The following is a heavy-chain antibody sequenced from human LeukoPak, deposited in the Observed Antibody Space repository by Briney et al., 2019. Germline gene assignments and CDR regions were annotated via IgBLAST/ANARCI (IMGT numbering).Heavy chain of an antibody. J-gene: IGHJ6*03. CDR3: ARGGSYYDFWSGYYDYYYYMDV. D-gene: IGHD3-3*01. CDR1: GGSISTYY. V-gene: IGHV4-59*01. Sequence: RSSETLSLTCTVSGGSISTYYWSWIRQPPGKTLEWVGCIHYTGNTNYNPSLKSRVTISLDTSKNQFSLRLTSVTAADTAVYYCARGGSYYDFWSGYYDYYYYMDVWGKGTTVTVSS. CDR2: IHYTGNT.